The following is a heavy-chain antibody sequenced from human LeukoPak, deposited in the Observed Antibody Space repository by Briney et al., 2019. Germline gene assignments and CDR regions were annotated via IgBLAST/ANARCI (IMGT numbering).Heavy chain of an antibody. CDR2: MYDSVRT. D-gene: IGHD5-18*01. J-gene: IGHJ4*02. V-gene: IGHV4-59*11. Sequence: SETLSLTCTVPVGSISSHSWSWIRQPPRKGLEWIGYMYDSVRTKDNPSLKSRVTLSADTSKNQFSLRLSSVTAADTAVYYCATIKRGNIYGYFDFWGQGILVTVSS. CDR1: VGSISSHS. CDR3: ATIKRGNIYGYFDF.